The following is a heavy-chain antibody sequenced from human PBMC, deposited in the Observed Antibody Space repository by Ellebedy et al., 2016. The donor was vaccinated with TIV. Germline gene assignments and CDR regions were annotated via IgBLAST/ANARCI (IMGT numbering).Heavy chain of an antibody. CDR3: ASLWDTVPGDSYTMDV. V-gene: IGHV5-10-1*01. J-gene: IGHJ6*02. D-gene: IGHD3-16*01. CDR2: IDPSNSNT. CDR1: GSIFTNLW. Sequence: GESLKISCKGSGSIFTNLWISWVRQMPGKGLEWMGRIDPSNSNTNYSPSFQGHVTISADKSISTAYLQWNNLRASDTAMYYCASLWDTVPGDSYTMDVWGQGTTVTVSS.